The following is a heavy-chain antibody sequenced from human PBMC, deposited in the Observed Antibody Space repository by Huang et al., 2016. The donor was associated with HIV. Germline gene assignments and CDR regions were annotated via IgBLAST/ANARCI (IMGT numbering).Heavy chain of an antibody. J-gene: IGHJ4*02. D-gene: IGHD3-3*01. V-gene: IGHV3-30*03. Sequence: QILLIESRGGVVQPGRSLRLSCAASGFTFSSYGMHWVRQAPGKGLEWVAVISYDEENKYYADYVRGRFTISRDNSKNTLYLQMNSLRIEDTVVYYCARGPIRFLAWLLNFDYWGQGALVTVSS. CDR2: ISYDEENK. CDR1: GFTFSSYG. CDR3: ARGPIRFLAWLLNFDY.